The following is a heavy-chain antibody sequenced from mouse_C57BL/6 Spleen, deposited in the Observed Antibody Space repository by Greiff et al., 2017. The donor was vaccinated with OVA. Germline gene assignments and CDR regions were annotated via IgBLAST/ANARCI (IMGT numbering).Heavy chain of an antibody. CDR1: GFNIKDYY. D-gene: IGHD2-4*01. J-gene: IGHJ2*01. V-gene: IGHV14-2*01. Sequence: EVQLQQSGAELVKPGASVKLSCTASGFNIKDYYMHWVKQRTEQGLEWIGRIDPEDGDTKYAPKFQGKATITADTSSNTAYLQLSSLTSEDTAVYYCARDDYDPHFDYWGQGTTLTVSA. CDR3: ARDDYDPHFDY. CDR2: IDPEDGDT.